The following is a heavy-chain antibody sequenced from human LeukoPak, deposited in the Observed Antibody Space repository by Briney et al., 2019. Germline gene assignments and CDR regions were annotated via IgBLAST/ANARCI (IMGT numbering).Heavy chain of an antibody. J-gene: IGHJ5*02. D-gene: IGHD4-17*01. CDR3: ARSPQGTATTANWLDP. CDR2: IYYTGST. Sequence: SETLSLTCTVSGASISGFYWSWIRQPPGKGLEWIGYIYYTGSTNYSPSLKSRVTISVDTSKNQFSLKLSSVTAADTAVYYCARSPQGTATTANWLDPWGQGTLVTVSS. V-gene: IGHV4-59*12. CDR1: GASISGFY.